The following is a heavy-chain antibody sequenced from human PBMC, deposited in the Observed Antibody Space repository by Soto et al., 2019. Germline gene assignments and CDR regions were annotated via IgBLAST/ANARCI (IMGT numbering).Heavy chain of an antibody. CDR1: GFTFRTFT. CDR2: IIGGDGDK. D-gene: IGHD3-9*01. J-gene: IGHJ5*01. V-gene: IGHV3-23*01. Sequence: EVQLLEHGGQLVQPGESLRLSCTASGFTFRTFTMNWVRQAPGKGLEWVSGIIGGDGDKFYSDSVKGRFTISRDNSKDMLFLQMSSLRVDDTAVYYWAKDRDPDGIWTFDSWGREPWSPSPQ. CDR3: AKDRDPDGIWTFDS.